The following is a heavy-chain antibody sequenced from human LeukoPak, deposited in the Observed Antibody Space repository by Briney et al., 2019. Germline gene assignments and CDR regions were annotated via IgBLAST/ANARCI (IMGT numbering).Heavy chain of an antibody. V-gene: IGHV1-8*01. CDR2: MNPKSGNT. CDR1: GLTFTSYD. J-gene: IGHJ4*02. D-gene: IGHD6-19*01. Sequence: ASVKVSCKASGLTFTSYDINWARQATGQGLEWMGWMNPKSGNTGYARKFQGRVTMTRNTSVSTAYMELSSLRSEDTAVYYCARGRQWLVPLDYWGQGTRVTVRS. CDR3: ARGRQWLVPLDY.